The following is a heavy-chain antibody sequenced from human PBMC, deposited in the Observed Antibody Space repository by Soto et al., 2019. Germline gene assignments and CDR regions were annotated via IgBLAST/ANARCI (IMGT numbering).Heavy chain of an antibody. D-gene: IGHD6-13*01. CDR2: ISGSGGST. Sequence: EVQLLESGGGLVQPGGSLRLSCAASGFTFNSYAMGWVRQAPGKGLEWGSFISGSGGSTYYADSVKGRFSISRDSSKTTLYLQMNSLRAEDTAVYYCAKDRADTSSWYFDYWGQGTLVTVSS. CDR3: AKDRADTSSWYFDY. CDR1: GFTFNSYA. V-gene: IGHV3-23*01. J-gene: IGHJ4*02.